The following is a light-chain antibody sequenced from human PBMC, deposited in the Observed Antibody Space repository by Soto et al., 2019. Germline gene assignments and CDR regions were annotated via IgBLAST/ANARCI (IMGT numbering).Light chain of an antibody. CDR2: DAY. Sequence: GDRVTITCRASQGIRDDLGWYQQKPGKAPKLLIFDAYNLESGVPSRFSGSGSGTEFTLTISSLQPDDFATYYCQHYNSYSEAFGQGTKVDIK. V-gene: IGKV1-13*02. J-gene: IGKJ1*01. CDR3: QHYNSYSEA. CDR1: QGIRDD.